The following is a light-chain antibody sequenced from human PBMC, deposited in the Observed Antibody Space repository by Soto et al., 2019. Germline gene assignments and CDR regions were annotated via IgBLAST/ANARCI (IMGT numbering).Light chain of an antibody. CDR2: DTS. Sequence: EIVTTHSPSTLSVSTGERATLSCRASQSVSSNLAWYQQKPGQAPRLLIYDTSARATGVPARFSGSRSGPEFTLTINSLQSEDFAIYYCQRYNNWPLTFGGGARWIS. CDR1: QSVSSN. V-gene: IGKV3-15*01. CDR3: QRYNNWPLT. J-gene: IGKJ4*01.